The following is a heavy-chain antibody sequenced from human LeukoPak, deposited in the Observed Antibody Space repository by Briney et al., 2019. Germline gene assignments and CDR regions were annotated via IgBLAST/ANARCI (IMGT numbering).Heavy chain of an antibody. CDR3: ATGGVYSSNFDY. D-gene: IGHD6-13*01. V-gene: IGHV5-51*01. CDR1: GYSFIRYW. Sequence: GESLEISCKGSGYSFIRYWIGWVRQMPGKGLEWMGIIYPGDSETRYSPSFQGQVTISADKSISTAYLQWSSLKASDTAVYYCATGGVYSSNFDYWGQGTLVTVSS. CDR2: IYPGDSET. J-gene: IGHJ4*02.